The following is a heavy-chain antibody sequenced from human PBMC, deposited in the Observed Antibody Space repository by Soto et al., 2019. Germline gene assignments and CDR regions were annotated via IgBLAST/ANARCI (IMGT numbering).Heavy chain of an antibody. CDR2: ISSSNNYI. CDR1: GFTFSSYS. Sequence: EVQLVESGGGLVKPGGSLRLSCAASGFTFSSYSMNWVRQAPGKGLEWVSSISSSNNYIYYADSVKGRFTISRDNAKNSXXLQMNSLRAEDTAVYYCASMGRGDYGYYYYYGMDVWGQGTTVTVSS. V-gene: IGHV3-21*01. D-gene: IGHD4-17*01. J-gene: IGHJ6*02. CDR3: ASMGRGDYGYYYYYGMDV.